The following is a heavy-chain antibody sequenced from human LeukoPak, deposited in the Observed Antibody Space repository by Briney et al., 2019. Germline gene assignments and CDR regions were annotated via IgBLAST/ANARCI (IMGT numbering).Heavy chain of an antibody. J-gene: IGHJ6*02. Sequence: GESLRLSCSASGFTFSSYAMHWVRQAPGKGLEHVSAISSNGGSTYYADSVKGRLTISRDNSKNTLYLQMSSLRAEDTAVYYCVKEDSSSWPYYYGMDVWGQGTTVTVSS. D-gene: IGHD6-13*01. CDR1: GFTFSSYA. CDR2: ISSNGGST. V-gene: IGHV3-64D*09. CDR3: VKEDSSSWPYYYGMDV.